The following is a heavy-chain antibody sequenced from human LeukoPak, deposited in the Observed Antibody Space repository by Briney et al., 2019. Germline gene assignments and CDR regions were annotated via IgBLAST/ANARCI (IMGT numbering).Heavy chain of an antibody. CDR3: TRAVLYGDLDH. V-gene: IGHV1-18*01. J-gene: IGHJ4*02. CDR1: GYTFSSYG. CDR2: ISAYNGNT. D-gene: IGHD4-17*01. Sequence: ASVTVSCKASGYTFSSYGMNWVRQAPGQGLEWMGWISAYNGNTNYAQNFSGRVTMTTDTSTSTAYMELRSLRSDDTAVYYCTRAVLYGDLDHWGQGTLVTVSS.